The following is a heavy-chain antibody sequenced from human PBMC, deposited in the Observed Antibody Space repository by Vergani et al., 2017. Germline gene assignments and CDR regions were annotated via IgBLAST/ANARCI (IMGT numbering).Heavy chain of an antibody. CDR1: GYSISRGYY. CDR3: ASVKCYSDSTSQYRWRYLDV. CDR2: VFHSGSS. V-gene: IGHV4-38-2*02. D-gene: IGHD2/OR15-2a*01. Sequence: QVQLQESGPGLVKPSETLSLTCSVSGYSISRGYYWGWIRQSPGKGLEWIATVFHSGSSYYNPSLRRRATISVETSKIQFSVRLTTLTAADTAVYYCASVKCYSDSTSQYRWRYLDVWVRGTLVTVPS. J-gene: IGHJ2*01.